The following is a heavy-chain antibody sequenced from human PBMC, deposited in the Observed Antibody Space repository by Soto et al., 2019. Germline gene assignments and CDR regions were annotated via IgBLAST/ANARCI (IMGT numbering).Heavy chain of an antibody. CDR3: ARDRSGYVAGGMDV. Sequence: GASVKVSCKASGYSFTTYGISWVRQAPGQGLEWMGRISGYNGDTNNAQKFQDRVTMTLDSSPTTASLVLRSLTSDDTAMYYCARDRSGYVAGGMDVWGQGTTVTVSS. CDR2: ISGYNGDT. D-gene: IGHD6-25*01. J-gene: IGHJ6*02. CDR1: GYSFTTYG. V-gene: IGHV1-18*01.